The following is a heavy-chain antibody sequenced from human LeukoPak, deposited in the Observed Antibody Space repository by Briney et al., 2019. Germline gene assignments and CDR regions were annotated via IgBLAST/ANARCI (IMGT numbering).Heavy chain of an antibody. J-gene: IGHJ5*02. Sequence: SQTLSLTCAISGDSVSSKSTAWNWVRQSPSRGLEWLGRTYYRSKWYNDYAVSVKSRISINPDTSKNQFSLQLNSVTPEDTAVYYCARSPIAGVGGNWFDPWGQGTLVTVSS. CDR3: ARSPIAGVGGNWFDP. D-gene: IGHD6-13*01. CDR1: GDSVSSKSTA. CDR2: TYYRSKWYN. V-gene: IGHV6-1*01.